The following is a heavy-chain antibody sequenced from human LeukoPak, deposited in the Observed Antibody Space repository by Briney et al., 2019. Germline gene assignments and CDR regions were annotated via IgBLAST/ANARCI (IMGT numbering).Heavy chain of an antibody. CDR2: IYHSGGT. D-gene: IGHD3-22*01. J-gene: IGHJ4*02. V-gene: IGHV4-38-2*01. CDR1: DSSISSTSY. CDR3: ARNDSSRYFDY. Sequence: PWETLSLTCAVSDSSISSTSYWGWIRQPPGKGLEWIGSIYHSGGTVYNPSLKSRVTISVDTSKKQFSLKLTSVTAADTAVYYCARNDSSRYFDYWGQGTLVTVFS.